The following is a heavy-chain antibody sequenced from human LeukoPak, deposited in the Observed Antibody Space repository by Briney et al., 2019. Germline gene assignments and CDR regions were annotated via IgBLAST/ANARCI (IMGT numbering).Heavy chain of an antibody. V-gene: IGHV1-69*13. CDR2: IIPIFGTA. Sequence: ASVKVSCKASGDTFSSYAISWVRQAPGQGLEWMGGIIPIFGTANYAQKFQGRVTITADESTSTAYMELTSLRSEGTAVYYCARGRMAGTYVFDYWGQGTLVTVSS. J-gene: IGHJ4*02. CDR1: GDTFSSYA. CDR3: ARGRMAGTYVFDY. D-gene: IGHD6-19*01.